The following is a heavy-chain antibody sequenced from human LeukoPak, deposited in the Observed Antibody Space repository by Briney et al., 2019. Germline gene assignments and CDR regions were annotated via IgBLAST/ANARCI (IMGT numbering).Heavy chain of an antibody. CDR1: GGSISSYY. D-gene: IGHD1-26*01. CDR2: IYCSGST. J-gene: IGHJ4*02. CDR3: ARGYSGSYGRFDY. Sequence: PSETLSLTCTVSGGSISSYYWSWIRQPPGKGLEWIGYIYCSGSTSYNPSLKSRVTISVDTSKNQFSLKLSSVTAADTAVYYCARGYSGSYGRFDYWGQGTLVTVSS. V-gene: IGHV4-59*01.